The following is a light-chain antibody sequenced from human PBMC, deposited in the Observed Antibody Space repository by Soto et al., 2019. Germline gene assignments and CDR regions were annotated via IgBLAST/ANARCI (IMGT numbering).Light chain of an antibody. CDR1: QSLVHSDGNTY. Sequence: DIGLSQTPLSSPVTLGQPASISCRASQSLVHSDGNTYLSWLHQRPGQPPRLLIYEISNRFSGLPDRFSGSGAGTDFTLEISRVEADDVGVYYCMQAILFPLFGQGTRLEI. J-gene: IGKJ5*01. V-gene: IGKV2-24*01. CDR3: MQAILFPL. CDR2: EIS.